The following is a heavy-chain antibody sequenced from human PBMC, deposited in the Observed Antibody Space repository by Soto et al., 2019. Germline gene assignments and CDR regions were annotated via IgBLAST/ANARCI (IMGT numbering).Heavy chain of an antibody. D-gene: IGHD2-15*01. CDR1: GFTFRNYW. J-gene: IGHJ3*02. V-gene: IGHV3-7*03. Sequence: GGSLRLSCAASGFTFRNYWMSWVRQVPGKGLEWVANIKQDGSEKYYVDSVKGRFTISTDNAKNSLYLQMNSLRVEDTAVYYCARARSVVEVVPMYRLKPSNYDIWGQGTLVTVSS. CDR2: IKQDGSEK. CDR3: ARARSVVEVVPMYRLKPSNYDI.